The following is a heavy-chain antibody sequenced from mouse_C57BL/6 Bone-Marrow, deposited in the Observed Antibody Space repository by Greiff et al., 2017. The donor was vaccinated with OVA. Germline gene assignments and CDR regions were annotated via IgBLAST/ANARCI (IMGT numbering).Heavy chain of an antibody. D-gene: IGHD1-1*01. V-gene: IGHV1-19*01. CDR1: GYTFTDYY. CDR2: INPYNGGT. Sequence: EVQLQQSGPVLVKPGASVKMSCKASGYTFTDYYMNWVKQSHGKSLEWIGVINPYNGGTSYNQKFKGKATLTVDKSSSTAYMELNSLTSEHSAVYYCARSGGSFYAMDYWGQGTSVTVSS. J-gene: IGHJ4*01. CDR3: ARSGGSFYAMDY.